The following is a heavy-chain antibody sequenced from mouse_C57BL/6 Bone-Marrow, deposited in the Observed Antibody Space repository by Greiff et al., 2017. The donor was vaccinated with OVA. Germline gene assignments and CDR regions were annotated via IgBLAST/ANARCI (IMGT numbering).Heavy chain of an antibody. D-gene: IGHD1-1*01. CDR2: INPSSGYT. CDR3: ARRGIGSSWSYSAMDY. Sequence: QVHVKQSGAELAKPGASVKLSCKASGYTFTSYWMYWVNQRPGQGLEWIGYINPSSGYTKYNHKLKDKATLTADKSTSTAYMQLSSLAYEDSAVYYCARRGIGSSWSYSAMDYWGQGTSLTVSS. V-gene: IGHV1-7*01. CDR1: GYTFTSYW. J-gene: IGHJ4*01.